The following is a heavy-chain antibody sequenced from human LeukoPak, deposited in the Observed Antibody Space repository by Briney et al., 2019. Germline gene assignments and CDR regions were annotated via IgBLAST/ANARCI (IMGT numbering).Heavy chain of an antibody. CDR1: GLTFSDAW. J-gene: IGHJ4*02. CDR3: LSSSGYYFES. CDR2: IKSKTDGGTT. V-gene: IGHV3-15*01. D-gene: IGHD6-19*01. Sequence: PGGSLKLSCAASGLTFSDAWMTWVRQAPGKGPEWVGRIKSKTDGGTTDYAAPVKGRFTVSRDDSKNTLYLQMNSLKTEDTAAYYCLSSSGYYFESWGQGTLVTVSS.